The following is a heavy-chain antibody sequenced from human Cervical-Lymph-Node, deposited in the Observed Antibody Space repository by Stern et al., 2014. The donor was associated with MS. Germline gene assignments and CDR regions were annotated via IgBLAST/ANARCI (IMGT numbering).Heavy chain of an antibody. D-gene: IGHD1-1*01. CDR1: GFTVSRDY. CDR3: ARDTSSPERSDW. J-gene: IGHJ4*02. V-gene: IGHV3-53*01. CDR2: ITNVGST. Sequence: VPLVESGGGVIQPGGSLRLSCTASGFTVSRDYMTCVRQAPGKGLECVSLITNVGSTFYTDSVKGRFTISRDESKNTVYLHMTSLRAEDTAMYYCARDTSSPERSDWWGQGTLVTVSS.